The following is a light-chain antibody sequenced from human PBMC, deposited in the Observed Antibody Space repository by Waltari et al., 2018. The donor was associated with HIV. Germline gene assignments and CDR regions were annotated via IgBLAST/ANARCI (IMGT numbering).Light chain of an antibody. CDR2: AAS. Sequence: DIQMTQSPSSLSASVGDRVTITCRASQGIRNALGWYQQKPGKAPKRLIYAASSLQSGVPSRFSGSGSGTEFTLTISSLQPEDVATYYWLQHNSDPRTFGQGTKVEIK. CDR1: QGIRNA. V-gene: IGKV1-17*01. J-gene: IGKJ1*01. CDR3: LQHNSDPRT.